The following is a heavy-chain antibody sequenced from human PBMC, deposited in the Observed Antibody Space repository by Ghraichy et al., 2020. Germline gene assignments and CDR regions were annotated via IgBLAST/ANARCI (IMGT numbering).Heavy chain of an antibody. V-gene: IGHV3-30*02. CDR2: IRYDGGNK. Sequence: GGSLRLSCAASGFTFSSYGMHWVRQAPGKGLEWVAFIRYDGGNKYYADSVKGRFTISRDNSKNTLYLEMNSLRAEDTDVYYCAKGRAPSYLINLDYWGQGTLVTVSS. D-gene: IGHD3-16*02. J-gene: IGHJ4*02. CDR3: AKGRAPSYLINLDY. CDR1: GFTFSSYG.